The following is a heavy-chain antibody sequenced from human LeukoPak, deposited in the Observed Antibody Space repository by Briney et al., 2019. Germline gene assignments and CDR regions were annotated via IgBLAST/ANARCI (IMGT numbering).Heavy chain of an antibody. CDR3: ARPSEYCSSTTCSIDY. J-gene: IGHJ4*02. CDR1: GFTFSRYW. V-gene: IGHV3-74*01. Sequence: GGSLRLSCAASGFTFSRYWMHWVRQAPGKGLVRVSRINSERSTTNYADSIKGRFTITRDNAKDTLFLQMDSLRAEDTAVYYCARPSEYCSSTTCSIDYWGQGTLVTVSS. D-gene: IGHD2-2*01. CDR2: INSERSTT.